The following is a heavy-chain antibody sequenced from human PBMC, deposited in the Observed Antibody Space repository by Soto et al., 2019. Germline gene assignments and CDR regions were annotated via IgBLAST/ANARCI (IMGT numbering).Heavy chain of an antibody. CDR1: GGTFSSYA. D-gene: IGHD3-3*01. Sequence: SVKVSCKVSGGTFSSYAISWVRQAPGQGLEWMGGIIPIFGTANYAQKFQGRVTITADESTSTAYMELSSLRSEDTAVYYCARNNFGVVIGPFDYWGQGTLVTVSS. J-gene: IGHJ4*02. CDR3: ARNNFGVVIGPFDY. V-gene: IGHV1-69*13. CDR2: IIPIFGTA.